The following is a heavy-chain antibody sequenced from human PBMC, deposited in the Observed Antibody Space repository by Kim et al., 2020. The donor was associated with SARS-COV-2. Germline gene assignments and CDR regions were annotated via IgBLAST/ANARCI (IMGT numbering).Heavy chain of an antibody. CDR3: AREGVRFLEWYYYGMDV. CDR2: ISSSSSYI. Sequence: GGSLRLSCAASGFTFSSYSMNWVRQAPGKGLEWVSSISSSSSYIYYADSVKGRFTISRDNAKNSLYLQMNSLRAEDTAVYYCAREGVRFLEWYYYGMDVWGQGTTVTVSS. CDR1: GFTFSSYS. D-gene: IGHD3-3*01. V-gene: IGHV3-21*01. J-gene: IGHJ6*02.